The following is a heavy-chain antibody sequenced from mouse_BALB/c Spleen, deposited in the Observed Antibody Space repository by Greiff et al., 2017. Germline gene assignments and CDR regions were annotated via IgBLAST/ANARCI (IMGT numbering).Heavy chain of an antibody. CDR1: GFTFSSFG. J-gene: IGHJ4*01. Sequence: EVQLVESGGGLVQPGGSRKLSCAASGFTFSSFGMHWVRQAPEKGLEWVAYISSGSSTIYYADTVKGRFTISRDNPKNTLFLQMTSLRSEDTAMYYCAREGDYYGNYGGAMDYGGQGTSVTVSS. CDR2: ISSGSSTI. V-gene: IGHV5-17*02. D-gene: IGHD2-1*01. CDR3: AREGDYYGNYGGAMDY.